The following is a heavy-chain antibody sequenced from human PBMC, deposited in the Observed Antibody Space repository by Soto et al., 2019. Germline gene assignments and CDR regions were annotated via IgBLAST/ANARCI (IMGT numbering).Heavy chain of an antibody. D-gene: IGHD5-12*01. Sequence: PGGSLRLSCAASGFTFSSYWMHWVRQAPGKGLVWVSRINSDGSVTNYADSVKGRFTISRDNAKNTLYLQMNSLRAEDTAVYYCARFRYSAYDPRKYYWVQGALVTVS. CDR3: ARFRYSAYDPRKYY. V-gene: IGHV3-74*01. CDR1: GFTFSSYW. CDR2: INSDGSVT. J-gene: IGHJ4*02.